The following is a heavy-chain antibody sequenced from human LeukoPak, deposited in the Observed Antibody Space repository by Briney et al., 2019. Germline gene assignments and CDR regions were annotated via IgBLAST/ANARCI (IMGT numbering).Heavy chain of an antibody. CDR2: IYPGDADT. CDR1: GYSFTSNW. CDR3: ARYPYYYDSSGYYYDH. J-gene: IGHJ5*02. V-gene: IGHV5-51*01. Sequence: EXXKISCKGSGYSFTSNWIGWVRRMPGKGLEWTGIIYPGDADTRYSPSFQGQFTMSADKSISTAYLQWSSLKASDTAMYYCARYPYYYDSSGYYYDHWGQGTLVTVSS. D-gene: IGHD3-22*01.